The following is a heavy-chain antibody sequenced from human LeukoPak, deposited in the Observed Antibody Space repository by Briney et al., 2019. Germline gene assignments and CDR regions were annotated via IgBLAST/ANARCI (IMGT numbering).Heavy chain of an antibody. Sequence: GGSLRLSCAASGXTFSRHGMHWVRQAPGKGLEWVAVIWSDGSNEDYADSVKGRFTISRDNSKNTLYLQMNSLRAEDTAVYYCARDPGLSPFDYWGQGTLVTVSS. CDR2: IWSDGSNE. CDR3: ARDPGLSPFDY. D-gene: IGHD3-16*02. J-gene: IGHJ4*02. CDR1: GXTFSRHG. V-gene: IGHV3-33*01.